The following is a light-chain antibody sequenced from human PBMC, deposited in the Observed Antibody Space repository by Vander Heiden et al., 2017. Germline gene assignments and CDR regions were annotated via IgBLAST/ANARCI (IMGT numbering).Light chain of an antibody. CDR3: AAWDDSLNGRV. V-gene: IGLV1-44*01. CDR2: SNG. Sequence: QSVLTQPPSASGTPGPRVTISCSGSYSHIGIHPVNWYQQLPGTAPKLLIYSNGQRPSGVPDRFSGSMSGTSASLVIGGLQSEDEADYYCAAWDDSLNGRVFGGGTRVTVL. CDR1: YSHIGIHP. J-gene: IGLJ3*02.